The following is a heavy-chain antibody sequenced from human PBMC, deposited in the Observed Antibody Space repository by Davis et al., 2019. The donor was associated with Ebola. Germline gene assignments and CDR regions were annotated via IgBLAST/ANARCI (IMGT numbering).Heavy chain of an antibody. Sequence: MPSETLSLTCSVSGDSISRGGYYWSWVRQHPGKGLEWIGNIYYSGSTYYNPSLKSRLTISVDTSKNQFSLKLSSVTAADTAVYYCARAYYYDSSGYYAFDIWGQGTVVTVSS. CDR1: GDSISRGGYY. CDR3: ARAYYYDSSGYYAFDI. CDR2: IYYSGST. D-gene: IGHD3-22*01. V-gene: IGHV4-31*03. J-gene: IGHJ3*02.